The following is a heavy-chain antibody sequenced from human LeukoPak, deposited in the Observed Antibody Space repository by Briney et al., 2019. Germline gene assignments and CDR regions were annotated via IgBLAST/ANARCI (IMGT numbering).Heavy chain of an antibody. CDR3: ARDGGTVDTYSSSWYLDYYYMDV. V-gene: IGHV4-39*07. J-gene: IGHJ6*03. CDR1: GASISSTSYY. CDR2: TYYRGTT. Sequence: PSDTLSLTCTVSGASISSTSYYWGWIRQPPGKGLEWIGSTYYRGTTYYNPSLKSRVTISVDTSKNQFSLQLSSVTAADTAVYYCARDGGTVDTYSSSWYLDYYYMDVWGKGTTVTISS. D-gene: IGHD6-13*01.